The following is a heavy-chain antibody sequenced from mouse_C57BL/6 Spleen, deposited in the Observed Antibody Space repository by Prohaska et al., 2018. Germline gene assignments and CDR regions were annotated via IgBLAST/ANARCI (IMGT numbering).Heavy chain of an antibody. CDR3: ARDLDY. CDR1: GYTFTSYW. V-gene: IGHV1-69*01. CDR2: IDTSDSYT. J-gene: IGHJ2*01. Sequence: QVQLQQPGAELVMPGASVKLSCKASGYTFTSYWMHWVKQRPGQGLEWIGEIDTSDSYTNYNQKFKGKATLTVDKSSSTAYMQLSSLTSEDSAVYYCARDLDYWGQGTTLTVSS.